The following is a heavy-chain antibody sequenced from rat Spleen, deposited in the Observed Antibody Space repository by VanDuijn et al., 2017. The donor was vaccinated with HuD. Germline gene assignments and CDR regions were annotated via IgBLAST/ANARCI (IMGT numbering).Heavy chain of an antibody. D-gene: IGHD1-11*01. Sequence: EVQLAETGGGLVQPGRSLKLSCVASGFTFSRYWMYWVRQAPGKGLEWVSSISNDGGTTYYPDSVKGRFTISRDNAENTVYLQMNSLRSEDTATYYCARNYGGYSVAFDYWGQGVMVTVSS. CDR1: GFTFSRYW. CDR3: ARNYGGYSVAFDY. V-gene: IGHV5-58*01. CDR2: ISNDGGTT. J-gene: IGHJ2*01.